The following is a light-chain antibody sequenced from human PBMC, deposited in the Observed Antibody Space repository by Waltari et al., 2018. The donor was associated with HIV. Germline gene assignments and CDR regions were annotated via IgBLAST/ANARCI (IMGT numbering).Light chain of an antibody. CDR3: AAWDDSLNGWV. V-gene: IGLV1-44*01. Sequence: QSVLTQPPSASGTPGQRVTISCSGSSSNIGSNTVHWYQQLPGTAPKLLIHSNNQRPSGVPDRFSGSKSGTSASLAISGLQSEDEADYYCAAWDDSLNGWVFGGGTKLTVL. J-gene: IGLJ3*02. CDR1: SSNIGSNT. CDR2: SNN.